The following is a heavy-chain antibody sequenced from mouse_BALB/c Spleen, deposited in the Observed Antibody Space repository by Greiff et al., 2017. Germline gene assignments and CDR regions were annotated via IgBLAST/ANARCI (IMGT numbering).Heavy chain of an antibody. CDR1: GYTFTSYV. D-gene: IGHD2-4*01. CDR2: INPYNDGT. J-gene: IGHJ3*01. V-gene: IGHV1-14*01. CDR3: ARGESTMIPWFAY. Sequence: VHVKQSGPELVKPGASVKMSCKASGYTFTSYVMHWVKQKPGQGLEWIGYINPYNDGTKYNEKFKGKATLTSDKSSSTAYMELSSLTSEDSAVYYCARGESTMIPWFAYWGQGTLVTVSA.